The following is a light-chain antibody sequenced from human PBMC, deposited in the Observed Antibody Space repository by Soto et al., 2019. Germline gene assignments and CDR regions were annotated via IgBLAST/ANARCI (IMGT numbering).Light chain of an antibody. CDR3: FLSYNSARPVV. CDR2: DTS. V-gene: IGLV7-46*01. CDR1: TGPVTSGHS. J-gene: IGLJ2*01. Sequence: QAVVTQEPSLTVSPGGTVTLTCDSNTGPVTSGHSPYWFQQKPGHAPRPLIYDTSKKHSWTPARFSGSLLGGTAALTLSGAQPEDEADYYCFLSYNSARPVVFGGGTKLTVL.